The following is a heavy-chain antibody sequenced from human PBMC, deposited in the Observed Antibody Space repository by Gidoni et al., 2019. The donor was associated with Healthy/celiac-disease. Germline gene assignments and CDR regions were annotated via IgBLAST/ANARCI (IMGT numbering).Heavy chain of an antibody. J-gene: IGHJ5*02. V-gene: IGHV7-4-1*02. D-gene: IGHD1-1*01. CDR1: GYTFSNYA. Sequence: QVQLVQCGSELKTPGASVHASCKTSGYTFSNYAMNWVRQAPGQRLEWLGWIYTNTRNPTYAQGFTGRFVFSLDTSVSTAYLQITSLKAEDTAVYYCARARTGTTRWFNPWGQGTLVTVSS. CDR2: IYTNTRNP. CDR3: ARARTGTTRWFNP.